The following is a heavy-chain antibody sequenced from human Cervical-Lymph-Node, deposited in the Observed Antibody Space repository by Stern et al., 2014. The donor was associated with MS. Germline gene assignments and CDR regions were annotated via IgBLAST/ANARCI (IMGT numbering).Heavy chain of an antibody. V-gene: IGHV5-51*01. J-gene: IGHJ6*02. CDR1: GYTFTNYW. D-gene: IGHD2-15*01. CDR2: IHRGCSDT. Sequence: QLVQSGVEVKKPGESLKISCKTSGYTFTNYWIAWVRQMPGKGLEWMGVIHRGCSDTKYTPSIEGQVAMSVDKSVRTAYLQWRSLKASDTAMYFCARHGTGSDYYYYGMDVWGQGTTVTVSS. CDR3: ARHGTGSDYYYYGMDV.